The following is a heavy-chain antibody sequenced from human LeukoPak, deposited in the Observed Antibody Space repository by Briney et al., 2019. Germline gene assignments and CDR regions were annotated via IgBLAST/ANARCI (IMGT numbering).Heavy chain of an antibody. CDR3: AHSFSSSQRLKFKHFQH. CDR2: IYWDDDK. V-gene: IGHV2-5*02. D-gene: IGHD6-13*01. J-gene: IGHJ1*01. CDR1: GFSLNTSGVG. Sequence: SGPTLVKPTQTLTLTCTLSGFSLNTSGVGVGWLRQPPGKALEWLALIYWDDDKRYSPSLKSRFTITKDTSKNQVVLTMTNMDPVDTATYYCAHSFSSSQRLKFKHFQHWGQGTLVTVSS.